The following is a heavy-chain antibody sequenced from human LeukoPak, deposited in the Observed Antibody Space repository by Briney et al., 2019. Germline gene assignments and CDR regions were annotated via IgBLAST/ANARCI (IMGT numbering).Heavy chain of an antibody. D-gene: IGHD5-24*01. CDR2: SYGSDT. V-gene: IGHV3-23*05. Sequence: GGSLRLSCVASGFTISSDAMTWVRQAPGRGLEWVSASYGSDTDYADSVRGRFTISRDDSKNTLYLQTNGLRVEDTAVYYCSKRRRRETGPFESWGRGTLVTVSP. J-gene: IGHJ4*02. CDR3: SKRRRRETGPFES. CDR1: GFTISSDA.